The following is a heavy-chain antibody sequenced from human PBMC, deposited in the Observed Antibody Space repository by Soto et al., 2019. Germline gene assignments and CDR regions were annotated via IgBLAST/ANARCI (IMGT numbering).Heavy chain of an antibody. D-gene: IGHD6-13*01. Sequence: QITLKESGPTLVKPTQTLTLTCTFSGFSLTSGVVGVGWIRQPPGEALEWLALIYWNDEQYYNPTLRNRLTITRDTYKNQVVLTMTNIAPVDTATYYCAHKLPGPSGYDVWGQGTTVTVSS. CDR1: GFSLTSGVVG. CDR2: IYWNDEQ. J-gene: IGHJ6*02. CDR3: AHKLPGPSGYDV. V-gene: IGHV2-5*01.